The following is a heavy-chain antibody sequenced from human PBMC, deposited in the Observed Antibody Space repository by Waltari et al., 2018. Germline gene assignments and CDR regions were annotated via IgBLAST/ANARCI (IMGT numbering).Heavy chain of an antibody. CDR3: ARGIAAGVDH. CDR1: GYTFTALD. CDR2: MNTDHGAT. V-gene: IGHV1-8*02. Sequence: QVQLVQSGAEVKKPGASVKVSCKAFGYTFTALDINWVRQASGQGPEWLGWMNTDHGATGYAQRFQGRVAMTRDTSINTAYLELSSLTSDDTAVYYCARGIAAGVDHWGQGTLVTVSS. D-gene: IGHD6-13*01. J-gene: IGHJ4*02.